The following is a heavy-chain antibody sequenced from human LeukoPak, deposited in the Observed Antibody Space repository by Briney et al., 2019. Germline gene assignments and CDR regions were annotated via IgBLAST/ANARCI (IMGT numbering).Heavy chain of an antibody. Sequence: SLRLSCAASGYTFDDYGMSWVRQAPGKGLEWVSGISWNSGSIGYADSVKGRFTISRDNAKNSLYLQMNSLRAEDMALYYCAKGLSSSWQGDFDYWGQGTLVTVSS. V-gene: IGHV3-9*03. J-gene: IGHJ4*02. CDR2: ISWNSGSI. CDR1: GYTFDDYG. D-gene: IGHD6-13*01. CDR3: AKGLSSSWQGDFDY.